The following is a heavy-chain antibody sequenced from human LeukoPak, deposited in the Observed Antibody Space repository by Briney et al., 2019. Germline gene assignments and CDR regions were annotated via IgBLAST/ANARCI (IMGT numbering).Heavy chain of an antibody. CDR2: IYWDDDM. CDR3: AHRRGGLGKYYFDY. V-gene: IGHV2-5*02. CDR1: GFSLSTSGVG. Sequence: SGPTLVKPTQTLTLTCTFSGFSLSTSGVGVGWIRQPPGKALEWLALIYWDDDMRYSPSLKSRLTITKDTSKNQVVLTMTNMGPVDTATYYCAHRRGGLGKYYFDYWGQGTLVTVSS. J-gene: IGHJ4*02. D-gene: IGHD3-16*01.